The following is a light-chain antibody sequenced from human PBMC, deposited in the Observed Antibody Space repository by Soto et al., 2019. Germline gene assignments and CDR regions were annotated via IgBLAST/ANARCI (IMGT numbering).Light chain of an antibody. CDR3: QQRSNWPPWT. CDR1: QSVSSY. CDR2: DAS. Sequence: EIVLTQSPATLSLSPGERATLSCRASQSVSSYLAWYQQKPGQAPRLLIYDASNRATGIPARFSGSASGTYFTLTISSLEPEDFAVYYCQQRSNWPPWTFGQGTKVEIK. J-gene: IGKJ1*01. V-gene: IGKV3-11*01.